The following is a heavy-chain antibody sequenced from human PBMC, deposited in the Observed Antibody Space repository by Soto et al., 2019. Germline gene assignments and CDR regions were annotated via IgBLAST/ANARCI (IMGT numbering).Heavy chain of an antibody. CDR1: GGTFSSYA. CDR3: ASRITGSPNYSYGMDV. J-gene: IGHJ6*02. V-gene: IGHV1-69*12. Sequence: QVQLVQSGAEVKKPGSSVKVSCKASGGTFSSYAINWVRQAPGQGLEWMGGIIPIFGTADYAQKFQGRVTITADESTSTAYMELSSRRSEDTAVYYCASRITGSPNYSYGMDVWGQGTTVTVSS. CDR2: IIPIFGTA. D-gene: IGHD1-20*01.